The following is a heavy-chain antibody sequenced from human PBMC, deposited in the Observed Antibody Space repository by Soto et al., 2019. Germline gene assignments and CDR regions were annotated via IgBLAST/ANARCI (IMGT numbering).Heavy chain of an antibody. CDR1: GFTVSSNY. Sequence: GGSLRLSCAASGFTVSSNYMSWVRQAPGKGLEWVSVIYSGGSTYYADSVKGRITISRDNSKNTLYLQMNSLRAEDTAVYYCARVNVVVVAAHYYYYYMDVWGKGTTVTVSS. V-gene: IGHV3-66*01. CDR2: IYSGGST. D-gene: IGHD2-15*01. CDR3: ARVNVVVVAAHYYYYYMDV. J-gene: IGHJ6*03.